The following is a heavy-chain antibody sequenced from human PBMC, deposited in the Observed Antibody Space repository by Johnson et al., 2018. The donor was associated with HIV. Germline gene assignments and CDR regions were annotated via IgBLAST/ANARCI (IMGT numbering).Heavy chain of an antibody. CDR2: IHYDGTNK. Sequence: QVQLVESGGGVVQPGGSLRLSCAASGFTFSDYGMHWVRQAPGTGLEWVSFIHYDGTNKYYPASVKGRFTNSRDNSKNPVYLQMDVLRPEDTAGYYCAKIWGDIAATGDAFDIWGQGTMVTVSS. J-gene: IGHJ3*02. CDR1: GFTFSDYG. D-gene: IGHD5-12*01. CDR3: AKIWGDIAATGDAFDI. V-gene: IGHV3-30*02.